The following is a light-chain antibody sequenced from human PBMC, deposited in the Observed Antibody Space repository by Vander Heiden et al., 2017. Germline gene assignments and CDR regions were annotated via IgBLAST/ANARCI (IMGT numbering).Light chain of an antibody. CDR3: QQRSNWYT. V-gene: IGKV3-11*01. CDR1: QSVSSY. CDR2: DAS. J-gene: IGKJ2*01. Sequence: EIVLTQSPATLSLSPGERATLSCRASQSVSSYLAWYQQKPGQAPRLLIYDASNRANGIPDRFSGSGSGTDFTLTSSSLEPEDFAVYYWQQRSNWYTFGQGTKLEIK.